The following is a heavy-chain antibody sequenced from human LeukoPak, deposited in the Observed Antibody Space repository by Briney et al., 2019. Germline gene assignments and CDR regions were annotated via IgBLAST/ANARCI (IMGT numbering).Heavy chain of an antibody. Sequence: ASVKVSCKASGYRFTTYGISWVRQAPGQGLEWMGWINAYSGNTDYTQNLQGRVTMATDTSTATAYMELRSLRSDDTAVYYCVLGECSSTSCYPRRDYWGQGTLVTVSS. CDR3: VLGECSSTSCYPRRDY. D-gene: IGHD2-2*01. V-gene: IGHV1-18*01. CDR2: INAYSGNT. J-gene: IGHJ4*02. CDR1: GYRFTTYG.